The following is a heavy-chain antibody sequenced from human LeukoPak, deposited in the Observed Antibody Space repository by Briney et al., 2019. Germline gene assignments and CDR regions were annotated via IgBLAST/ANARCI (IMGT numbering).Heavy chain of an antibody. CDR3: AKANNYYDSSGHDPY. V-gene: IGHV3-23*01. Sequence: GGSLRLSCAASGFTFSSYAMSWVRQAPGKGLEWVSAISGSGGSTYYADSVKGRFTISRDNSKNTLYLQMNSLRAEDTAVYYCAKANNYYDSSGHDPYWGQGTLVTVSS. CDR1: GFTFSSYA. D-gene: IGHD3-22*01. J-gene: IGHJ4*02. CDR2: ISGSGGST.